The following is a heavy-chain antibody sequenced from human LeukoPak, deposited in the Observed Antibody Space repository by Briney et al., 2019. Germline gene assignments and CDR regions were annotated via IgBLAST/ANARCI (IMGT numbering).Heavy chain of an antibody. CDR1: GFTFSSYA. V-gene: IGHV3-23*01. CDR3: ARDLSYGGNSA. D-gene: IGHD4-23*01. Sequence: PGGSLRLSCAASGFTFSSYAMSWVRQAPGKGLEWVSAIGGSGGSTYYADSVKGRFTISRDNSKNTLYLQMNSLRAEDTAVYYCARDLSYGGNSAWGQGTLVTVSS. CDR2: IGGSGGST. J-gene: IGHJ4*02.